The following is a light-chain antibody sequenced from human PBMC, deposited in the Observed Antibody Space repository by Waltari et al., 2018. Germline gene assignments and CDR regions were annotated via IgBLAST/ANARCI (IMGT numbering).Light chain of an antibody. J-gene: IGLJ2*01. CDR1: SDDVADTDF. V-gene: IGLV2-14*01. CDR2: EVS. CDR3: SSYTTRDTVL. Sequence: QSALTQPASVSGSPGQSITISCTGASDDVADTDFSSWYRQHPGKGPKLMIYEVSNRPSGVSNRFSGSKSGNTASLTISGLQAEDEAVYYCSSYTTRDTVLFGGGTKVTVL.